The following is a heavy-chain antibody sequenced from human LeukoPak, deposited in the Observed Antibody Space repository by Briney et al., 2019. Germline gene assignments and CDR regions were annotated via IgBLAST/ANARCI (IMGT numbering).Heavy chain of an antibody. V-gene: IGHV1-46*01. D-gene: IGHD3-3*01. CDR3: ARGAYDFWSGYYIVDP. CDR1: GYTFTSYY. CDR2: INPSGGST. J-gene: IGHJ5*02. Sequence: GASVKVSCKASGYTFTSYYMHWVRQAPGQGLEWMGIINPSGGSTSYAQKFQGRVTMTRDMSTSTVYMELSSLRSEDTAVYYCARGAYDFWSGYYIVDPWGQGTLVTVSS.